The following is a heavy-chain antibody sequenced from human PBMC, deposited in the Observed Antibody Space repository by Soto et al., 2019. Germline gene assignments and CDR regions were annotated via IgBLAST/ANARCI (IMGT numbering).Heavy chain of an antibody. V-gene: IGHV4-31*03. J-gene: IGHJ6*02. CDR1: GGSISNGYYY. CDR3: ARDLWGYCGTDCYPLDV. Sequence: SETLSLTCTVSGGSISNGYYYWSWVRQNPGKGLEWIGHIYHSGRTYYNPSLKSRVTISVDTSKNQFSLKLNAVTAADTAVYYCARDLWGYCGTDCYPLDVWGQGTAVTVS. D-gene: IGHD2-21*02. CDR2: IYHSGRT.